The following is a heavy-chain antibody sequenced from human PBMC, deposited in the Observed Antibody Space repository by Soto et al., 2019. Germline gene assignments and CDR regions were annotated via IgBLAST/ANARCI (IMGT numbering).Heavy chain of an antibody. J-gene: IGHJ3*02. CDR1: GGTFSSYA. D-gene: IGHD2-2*01. CDR3: ARETAMPKLGAFDI. Sequence: SVKVSCKASGGTFSSYAISWVRQAPGQGLEWMGGIIPIFGTANYAQKFQGRVTITADESTSTAYMELSSLRSEDTALYYCARETAMPKLGAFDIWRQGTMVTVS. CDR2: IIPIFGTA. V-gene: IGHV1-69*13.